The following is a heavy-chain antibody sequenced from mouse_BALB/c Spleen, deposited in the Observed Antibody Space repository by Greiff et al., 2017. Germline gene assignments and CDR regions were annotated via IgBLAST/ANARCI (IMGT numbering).Heavy chain of an antibody. J-gene: IGHJ2*01. CDR2: INSNGGST. CDR3: AGSGDCLDY. D-gene: IGHD1-3*01. CDR1: GFTFSSYG. V-gene: IGHV5-6-3*01. Sequence: EVQLQQSGGGLVQPGGSLKLSCAASGFTFSSYGMSWVRQTPDKRLELVATINSNGGSTYYPDSMKGRFTISRDNAKNTLYLQMSSLKSEDTAMYCCAGSGDCLDYWGQGTTLTVSS.